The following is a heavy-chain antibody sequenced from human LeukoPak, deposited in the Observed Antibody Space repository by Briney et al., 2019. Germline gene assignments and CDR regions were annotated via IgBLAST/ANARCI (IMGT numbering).Heavy chain of an antibody. Sequence: GGSLRLSCAASGFTFDDYALHWVRQAPGKGLEWVSGISWNSGSIGYADSVKGRFTISRDNAKNSLYPQMNSLRAEDTALYYCAIAGTHDPYYFDYWGQGTLVTVSS. CDR3: AIAGTHDPYYFDY. CDR2: ISWNSGSI. D-gene: IGHD6-13*01. CDR1: GFTFDDYA. J-gene: IGHJ4*02. V-gene: IGHV3-9*01.